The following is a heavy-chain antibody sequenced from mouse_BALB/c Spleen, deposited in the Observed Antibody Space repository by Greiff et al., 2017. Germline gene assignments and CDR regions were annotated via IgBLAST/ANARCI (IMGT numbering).Heavy chain of an antibody. Sequence: QVQLQQPGAELVMPGASVKMSCKASGYTFTDYWMHWVKQRPGQGLEWIGAIDTSDSYTSYNQKFKGKATLTVDESSSTAYMQLSSLTSEDSAVYYCARDYGSSYGYFDVWGAGTTVTVSS. CDR2: IDTSDSYT. J-gene: IGHJ1*01. D-gene: IGHD1-1*01. CDR3: ARDYGSSYGYFDV. V-gene: IGHV1-69*01. CDR1: GYTFTDYW.